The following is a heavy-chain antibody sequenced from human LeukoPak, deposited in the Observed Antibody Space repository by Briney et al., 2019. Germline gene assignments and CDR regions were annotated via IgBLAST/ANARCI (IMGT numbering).Heavy chain of an antibody. CDR2: IYYSGST. Sequence: GSLRLSCAASGFTFNKAWMSWGRQAPGKGLEWVGSIYYSGSTYYNPSLKSRVTISVDTSKNQFSLKLSSVTAADTAVYYCARDRGGEGYNSYYYYYMAVWGKGTTVTISS. CDR1: GFTFNKAW. V-gene: IGHV4-38-2*02. CDR3: ARDRGGEGYNSYYYYYMAV. J-gene: IGHJ6*03. D-gene: IGHD5-24*01.